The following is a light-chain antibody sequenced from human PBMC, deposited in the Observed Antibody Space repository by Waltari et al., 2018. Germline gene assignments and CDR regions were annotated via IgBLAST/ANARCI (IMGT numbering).Light chain of an antibody. Sequence: EIVLTQAPATLSLSPGERATLSCRASQSVSSYLAWYQQQPGQAPRLLISDASNRATGIAARFSGSGSGTDFTLTISSLEPEDCAVYYCQQRSNWPPEITFGQGTRLEIK. V-gene: IGKV3-11*01. CDR1: QSVSSY. CDR2: DAS. CDR3: QQRSNWPPEIT. J-gene: IGKJ5*01.